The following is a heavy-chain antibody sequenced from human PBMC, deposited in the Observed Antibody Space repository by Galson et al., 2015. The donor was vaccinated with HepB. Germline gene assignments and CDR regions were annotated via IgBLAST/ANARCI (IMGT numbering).Heavy chain of an antibody. V-gene: IGHV7-4-1*02. CDR1: GYTFTDYA. D-gene: IGHD3-3*01. CDR2: MNTNTGKP. Sequence: SVKVSCKASGYTFTDYAVNWVQQAPGQGLEWMGWMNTNTGKPTYAPGFAGRFVFSLDTSVTTAYLQISSLETDDTAVYYCARSPLRFLDWLPYYDYYYMDVWGEGTTVTVSS. J-gene: IGHJ6*03. CDR3: ARSPLRFLDWLPYYDYYYMDV.